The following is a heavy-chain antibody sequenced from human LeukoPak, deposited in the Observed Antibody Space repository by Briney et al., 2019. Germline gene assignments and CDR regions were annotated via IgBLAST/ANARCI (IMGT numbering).Heavy chain of an antibody. V-gene: IGHV4-59*01. CDR2: IYYSGST. D-gene: IGHD2/OR15-2a*01. CDR3: ARELIFMATGAFDI. CDR1: GGSISSYY. J-gene: IGHJ3*02. Sequence: SETLSLTCTVSGGSISSYYWSRIRQPPGKGLEWIGYIYYSGSTNYNPSLKSRVTISVDTSKNQFSLKLSSVTAADTAVYYCARELIFMATGAFDIWGQGTMVTVSS.